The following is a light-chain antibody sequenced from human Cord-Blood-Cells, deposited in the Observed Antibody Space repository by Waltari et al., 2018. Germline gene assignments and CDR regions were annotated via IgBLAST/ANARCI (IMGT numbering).Light chain of an antibody. Sequence: QSALTQPASVSGSPGQSITISCTGTSSDVGGYNYVSWYQQHPGKAPNLMIYDVSNRPSGVANRFSGSTSGNTASLTISGLQAEDEADYYCSAYTSSSTLVFGGGTKLTVL. CDR2: DVS. J-gene: IGLJ3*02. CDR1: SSDVGGYNY. CDR3: SAYTSSSTLV. V-gene: IGLV2-14*03.